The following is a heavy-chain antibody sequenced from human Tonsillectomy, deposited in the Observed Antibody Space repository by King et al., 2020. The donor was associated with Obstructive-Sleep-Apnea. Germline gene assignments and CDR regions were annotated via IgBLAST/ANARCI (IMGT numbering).Heavy chain of an antibody. J-gene: IGHJ4*02. CDR3: AREWTTLDY. D-gene: IGHD4-17*01. V-gene: IGHV3-48*04. CDR2: ISSSSSTI. Sequence: QLVQSWGGLVQPGGALRLSCAVSGFTFSSYSMNLVCQGTGKVLEWGSYISSSSSTIYYADSVKGRFTSSRDNAKNSLYLQMNSLRAEDTAVYYCAREWTTLDYWGQGTLVTVSS. CDR1: GFTFSSYS.